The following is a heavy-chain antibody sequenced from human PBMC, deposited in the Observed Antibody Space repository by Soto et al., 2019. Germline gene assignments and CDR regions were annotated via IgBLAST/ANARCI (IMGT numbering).Heavy chain of an antibody. CDR2: ITPFNGNT. V-gene: IGHV1-45*02. CDR1: GNTFTYVY. Sequence: SVKVSCKGSGNTFTYVYLHRVRQAPGQALEWMGWITPFNGNTKYAQKFQDRVTFTGDTSLNTAYMELSSLRSDDTAMFYCASRRYDASGYFDYWGQGPLVTVYS. CDR3: ASRRYDASGYFDY. D-gene: IGHD3-22*01. J-gene: IGHJ4*02.